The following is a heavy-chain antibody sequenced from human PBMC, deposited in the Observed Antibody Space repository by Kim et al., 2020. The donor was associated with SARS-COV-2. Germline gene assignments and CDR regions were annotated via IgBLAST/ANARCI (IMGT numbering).Heavy chain of an antibody. CDR3: ARGAGGIRSSDY. CDR1: GFTFSSYA. D-gene: IGHD3-16*01. J-gene: IGHJ4*02. CDR2: ISYDGSNK. Sequence: GGSLRLSCAASGFTFSSYAMHWVRQAPGKGLEWVAVISYDGSNKYYADSVKGRFTISRDNSKNTLYLQMNSLRAEDTAVYYCARGAGGIRSSDYWGQGTLVTVSS. V-gene: IGHV3-30*04.